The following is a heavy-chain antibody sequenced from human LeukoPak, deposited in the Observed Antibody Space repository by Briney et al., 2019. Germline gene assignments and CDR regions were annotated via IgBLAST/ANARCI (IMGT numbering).Heavy chain of an antibody. D-gene: IGHD3-10*01. CDR3: ARHYGSGSYYRNAYFDY. V-gene: IGHV4-34*01. CDR2: INHSGST. CDR1: GGSFSGYY. J-gene: IGHJ4*02. Sequence: SETLSLTCAVYGGSFSGYYWSWIRQPPGKGLEWIGEINHSGSTNYNPSLKSRVTIPVDTSKNQLSLKLSSVTAADTAVYYCARHYGSGSYYRNAYFDYWGQGTLVTVSS.